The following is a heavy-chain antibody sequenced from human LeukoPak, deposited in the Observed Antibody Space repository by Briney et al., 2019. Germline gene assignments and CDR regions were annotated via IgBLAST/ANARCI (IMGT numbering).Heavy chain of an antibody. D-gene: IGHD6-19*01. CDR3: AKGSAVAGSPTFDY. CDR1: GFTFSNYG. CDR2: ISDSGAST. V-gene: IGHV3-23*01. Sequence: PGGSLRLPCAASGFTFSNYGIHWVRQAPGKGLEWVSGISDSGASTYYADSGKGRFTISRDNSENTVYLQVHSLRPDDTAIYYCAKGSAVAGSPTFDYWGQGALVTVSS. J-gene: IGHJ4*02.